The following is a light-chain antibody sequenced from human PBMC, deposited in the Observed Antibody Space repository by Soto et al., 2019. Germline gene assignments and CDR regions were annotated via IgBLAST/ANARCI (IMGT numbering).Light chain of an antibody. Sequence: QSALTQPASVSGSPGQSITISCTGTSSDVGGYNYVSWYQQHPGKAPKLMIYEVSNRPSGVSNRFSDSKSGNTVSLTISGLQPEDEADYYCTSYTRRSLIFGGGTKLTVL. CDR2: EVS. CDR1: SSDVGGYNY. V-gene: IGLV2-14*01. J-gene: IGLJ2*01. CDR3: TSYTRRSLI.